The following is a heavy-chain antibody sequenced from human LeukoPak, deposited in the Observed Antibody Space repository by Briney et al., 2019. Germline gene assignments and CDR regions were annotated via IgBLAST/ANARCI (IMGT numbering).Heavy chain of an antibody. CDR1: GHTFTSYD. CDR2: MNPNSGNT. J-gene: IGHJ6*03. Sequence: ASVKVSCKASGHTFTSYDINWVRQATGQGLEWMGWMNPNSGNTGYAQKFQGRVTMTRNTSISTAYMELSSLRSEDTAVYYCARVYPLYYDSSGYISYYYCYYYMDVWGKGTTVTISS. CDR3: ARVYPLYYDSSGYISYYYCYYYMDV. D-gene: IGHD3-22*01. V-gene: IGHV1-8*01.